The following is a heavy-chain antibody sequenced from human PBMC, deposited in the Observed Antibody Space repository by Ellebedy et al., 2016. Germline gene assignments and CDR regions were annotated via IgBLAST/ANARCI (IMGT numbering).Heavy chain of an antibody. J-gene: IGHJ4*02. CDR3: ASATMVRGVIIILDYFDY. CDR2: IYYSGST. CDR1: GGSISSSSYY. V-gene: IGHV4-39*01. Sequence: SETLSLXXTVSGGSISSSSYYWGWIRQPPGKGLEWIGSIYYSGSTYYNPSLKSRVTISVDTSKNQFSLKLSSVTAADTAVYYCASATMVRGVIIILDYFDYWGQGTLVTVSS. D-gene: IGHD3-10*01.